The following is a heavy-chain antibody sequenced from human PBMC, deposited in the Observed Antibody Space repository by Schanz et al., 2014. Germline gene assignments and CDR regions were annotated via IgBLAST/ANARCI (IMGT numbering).Heavy chain of an antibody. CDR3: ARVGRSSYGFTAKFDA. J-gene: IGHJ5*02. Sequence: QVQLQESGPGQVRPSETLSLTCTVSGSDIRGFHWSWIRQSPVKGLEWISYIAYSGSTNYNPSLQSRVTISLDSSQRQFSLRLTSVSSADTAMYCCARVGRSSYGFTAKFDAWGQGALVAVSS. CDR1: GSDIRGFH. D-gene: IGHD3-16*01. CDR2: IAYSGST. V-gene: IGHV4-59*13.